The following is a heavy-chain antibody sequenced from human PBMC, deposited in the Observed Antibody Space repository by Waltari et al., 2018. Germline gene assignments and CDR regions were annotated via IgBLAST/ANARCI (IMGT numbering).Heavy chain of an antibody. CDR3: AGSRLLY. J-gene: IGHJ4*02. V-gene: IGHV4-38-2*01. CDR2: IYHSGST. CDR1: GYSISSGYY. Sequence: QVQLQESGPGLVKPSETLSLTCAGSGYSISSGYYWGWIRQPPGKGLEWIGSIYHSGSTYYNPSLKSRVTISVDTSKNQFSLKLSSVTAADTAVYYCAGSRLLYWGQGTLVTVSS.